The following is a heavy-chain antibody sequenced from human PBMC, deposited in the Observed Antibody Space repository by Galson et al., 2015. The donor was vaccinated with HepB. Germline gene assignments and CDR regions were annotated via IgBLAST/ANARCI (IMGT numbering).Heavy chain of an antibody. J-gene: IGHJ4*02. CDR3: ARSSYESFSFRTTRQTKNFDY. CDR2: ISAYNGNT. V-gene: IGHV1-18*04. CDR1: GYTFTSYG. Sequence: SVKVSCKASGYTFTSYGISWVRQAPGQGLEWMGWISAYNGNTNYAQKLQGRVTMTTDTSTSTAYMELRSLRSDDTAVYYCARSSYESFSFRTTRQTKNFDYWGQGTLVTVSS. D-gene: IGHD1-14*01.